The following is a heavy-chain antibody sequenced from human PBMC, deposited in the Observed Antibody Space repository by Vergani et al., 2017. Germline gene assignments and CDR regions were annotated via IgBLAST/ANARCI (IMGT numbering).Heavy chain of an antibody. CDR2: IYSNGTT. CDR3: ARDFGDHYYYVYMDG. V-gene: IGHV3-53*02. D-gene: IGHD4-17*01. CDR1: GFTVRVNY. Sequence: EVQLLETGGGLIQPGGSLRLSCAASGFTVRVNYMNWVRQAPGKGLEWVSLIYSNGTTAYADSVKGRFTISRDTSKNTLFLQMNSLRAEDTAVYYCARDFGDHYYYVYMDGWGKGTTVTVSS. J-gene: IGHJ6*03.